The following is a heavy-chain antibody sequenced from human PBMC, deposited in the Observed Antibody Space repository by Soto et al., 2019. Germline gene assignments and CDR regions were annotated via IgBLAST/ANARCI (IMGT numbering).Heavy chain of an antibody. V-gene: IGHV3-21*01. D-gene: IGHD2-2*02. J-gene: IGHJ6*02. CDR2: ISSRSDI. Sequence: PGGSLRLSCVGSGFTFSTYSINWVRQAPGKGLEWVSSISSRSDIYYADSVKGRFTISRDNAKDSVSLHMNSLRAEATAAYYCAREYTAWPLAYGLDVWGQGTAVTVSS. CDR1: GFTFSTYS. CDR3: AREYTAWPLAYGLDV.